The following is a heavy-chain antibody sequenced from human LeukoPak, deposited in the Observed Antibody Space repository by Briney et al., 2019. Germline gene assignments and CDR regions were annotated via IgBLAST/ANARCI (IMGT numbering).Heavy chain of an antibody. CDR3: ARSQQLALYNWFDP. CDR2: IIPILGIA. D-gene: IGHD6-13*01. V-gene: IGHV1-69*04. Sequence: SVKVSCKASGGTFSSYAISWVRQAPGQGLEWMGRIIPILGIANYAQKFQGRVTITADKSTSTAYMELSSLRSEDTAVYYCARSQQLALYNWFDPWGQGTLVTVSS. CDR1: GGTFSSYA. J-gene: IGHJ5*02.